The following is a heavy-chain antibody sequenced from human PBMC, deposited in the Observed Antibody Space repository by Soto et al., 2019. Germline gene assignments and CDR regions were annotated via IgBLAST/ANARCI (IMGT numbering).Heavy chain of an antibody. CDR1: GDSISSYS. CDR2: MYYTGST. V-gene: IGHV4-59*08. J-gene: IGHJ4*02. D-gene: IGHD2-21*01. CDR3: ARLDSRKGHYYDY. Sequence: SETLSLTCTVSGDSISSYSWTWIRQPPGRRLEWIGYMYYTGSTNYNRSLKSRVSISVDTSKNQFSLKLRSVTAEDTAVYYCARLDSRKGHYYDYWGQGTLVTVSS.